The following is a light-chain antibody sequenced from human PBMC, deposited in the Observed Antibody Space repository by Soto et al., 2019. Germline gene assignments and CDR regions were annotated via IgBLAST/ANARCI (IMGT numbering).Light chain of an antibody. CDR2: QVS. CDR3: TSYTTSSTWV. CDR1: GSDVGRYNY. Sequence: QSALTQPASVSGSPGQLITISCTGTGSDVGRYNYVSWYQQYPGKVPKLMIYQVSNRPSGVSIRFSGSKSGDTASLTISGLQAEDEADYYCTSYTTSSTWVFGGGTKVTVL. V-gene: IGLV2-14*01. J-gene: IGLJ3*02.